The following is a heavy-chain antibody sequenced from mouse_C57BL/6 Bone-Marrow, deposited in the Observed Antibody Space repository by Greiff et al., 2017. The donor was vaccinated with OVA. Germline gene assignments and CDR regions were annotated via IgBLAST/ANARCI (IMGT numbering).Heavy chain of an antibody. CDR1: GFNITDYY. V-gene: IGHV14-2*01. CDR2: IDPEDGDT. D-gene: IGHD1-1*01. Sequence: VQLQQSGAELVKPGASVKLSCTASGFNITDYYMHWVKQRPEQGLEWIGGIDPEDGDTNYAPNFKGKATITADTSSNTADLQLSSLTSEDTAVDYCASVYYGSSYDAYWGQGTLVTVSA. J-gene: IGHJ3*01. CDR3: ASVYYGSSYDAY.